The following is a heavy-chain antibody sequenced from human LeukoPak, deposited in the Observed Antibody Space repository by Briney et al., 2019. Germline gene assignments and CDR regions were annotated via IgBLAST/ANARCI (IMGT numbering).Heavy chain of an antibody. CDR3: ALAPNSNWFDF. J-gene: IGHJ5*01. V-gene: IGHV4-59*03. D-gene: IGHD2-8*01. Sequence: SETLSLTCPVSGDSTSNFYWNWIRQSPGKGLEWIGNIHYSGSSVYNPSLKSRGTISIDTSRRQFFLKLNSVTAADTAVYFCALAPNSNWFDFWGPGILVTVSS. CDR1: GDSTSNFY. CDR2: IHYSGSS.